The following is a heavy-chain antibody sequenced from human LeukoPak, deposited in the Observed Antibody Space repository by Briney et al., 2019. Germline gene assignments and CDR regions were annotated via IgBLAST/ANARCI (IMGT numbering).Heavy chain of an antibody. J-gene: IGHJ6*02. V-gene: IGHV1-8*01. CDR2: MNPNSGNT. D-gene: IGHD2-2*01. CDR3: ARVGDCSSTSCYFGGTYYYYGMDV. CDR1: GYTFTSYD. Sequence: GASVTVSFKASGYTFTSYDINWVRQATGQGLEWMGWMNPNSGNTGYAQKFQGRVTMTRNPSISTAYMELSSLRSEDTAVYYCARVGDCSSTSCYFGGTYYYYGMDVWGQGTTVTVSS.